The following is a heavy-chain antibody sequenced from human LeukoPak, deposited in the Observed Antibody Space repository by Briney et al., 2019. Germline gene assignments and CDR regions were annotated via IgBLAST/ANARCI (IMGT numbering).Heavy chain of an antibody. D-gene: IGHD6-19*01. CDR3: AKMSGWYVTRSYYYGMDV. CDR2: IASNGGNT. J-gene: IGHJ6*02. V-gene: IGHV3-23*01. CDR1: GFTFSGYS. Sequence: GGSLILSCAASGFTFSGYSMTWVRPAPGKGLEWVSLIASNGGNTYYADSVKGRFTISRDNSKNTLYLQMNSLRAEDTAVYYCAKMSGWYVTRSYYYGMDVWGQGTTVTVSS.